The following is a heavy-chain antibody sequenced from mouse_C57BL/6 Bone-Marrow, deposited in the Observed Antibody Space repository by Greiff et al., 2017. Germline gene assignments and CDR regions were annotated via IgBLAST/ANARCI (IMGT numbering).Heavy chain of an antibody. CDR3: ARGPGRYYFDY. CDR2: ISYDGSN. D-gene: IGHD3-1*01. CDR1: GYSITSGYY. Sequence: DVKLVESGPGLVKPSQSLSLTCSVTGYSITSGYYWNWIRQFPGNKLEWMGYISYDGSNNYNPSLKNRISITRDTSKNQFFLKLNSVTTEDTATYYCARGPGRYYFDYWGQGTTLTVSS. V-gene: IGHV3-6*01. J-gene: IGHJ2*01.